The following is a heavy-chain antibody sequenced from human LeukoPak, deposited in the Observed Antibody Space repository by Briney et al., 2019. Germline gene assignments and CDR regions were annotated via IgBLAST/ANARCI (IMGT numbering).Heavy chain of an antibody. CDR3: ARCPNWFDP. CDR1: GGSFSGYY. J-gene: IGHJ5*02. V-gene: IGHV4-34*01. CDR2: INHSGST. Sequence: SETLSLTCAVYGGSFSGYYWSWIRQPPGKGLEWIGEINHSGSTSYNPSLKSRVTISVDTSKNQFSLKLSSVTAADTAVYYCARCPNWFDPWDQGTLVTVSS.